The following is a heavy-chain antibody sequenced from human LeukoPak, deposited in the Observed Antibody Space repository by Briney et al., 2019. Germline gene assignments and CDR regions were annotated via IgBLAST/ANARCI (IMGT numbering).Heavy chain of an antibody. Sequence: SVKVSCKASGGTFSSYAISWVRQAPGQGLEWMGGIIPIFGTANYAQKFQGRVTITADKSTSTAYLELSSVRSEDTAVYYCASGRDGYNYLVYWGQGTLVTVSS. CDR1: GGTFSSYA. CDR2: IIPIFGTA. D-gene: IGHD5-24*01. J-gene: IGHJ4*02. V-gene: IGHV1-69*06. CDR3: ASGRDGYNYLVY.